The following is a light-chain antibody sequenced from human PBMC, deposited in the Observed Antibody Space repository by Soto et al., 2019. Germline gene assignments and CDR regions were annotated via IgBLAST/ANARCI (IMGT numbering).Light chain of an antibody. CDR3: SSFTSTTTFYV. Sequence: QSALTQPASVSGSPGQSITISCTGTSSDVGRYNYVSWYQQYPGKAPKLIIYEVSDRPSGVSDRFSGSKSGNTASLTISGLQAEDEADYFCSSFTSTTTFYVFGTGTKVTVL. J-gene: IGLJ1*01. V-gene: IGLV2-14*01. CDR1: SSDVGRYNY. CDR2: EVS.